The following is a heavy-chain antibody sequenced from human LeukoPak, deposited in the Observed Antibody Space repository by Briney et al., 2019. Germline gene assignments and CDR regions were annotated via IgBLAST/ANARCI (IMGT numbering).Heavy chain of an antibody. J-gene: IGHJ4*02. CDR2: IYYSGST. D-gene: IGHD3-16*01. CDR1: GGSISSSSYY. V-gene: IGHV4-39*01. CDR3: ARRVSGGPFDS. Sequence: SETLSLTCTVSGGSISSSSYYWGWIRQPPGKGLEWIGSIYYSGSTYYNPSLKSRVTISVDTSKNQFSLRLSSVTAADTAVYYCARRVSGGPFDSWGRGTLVTVSS.